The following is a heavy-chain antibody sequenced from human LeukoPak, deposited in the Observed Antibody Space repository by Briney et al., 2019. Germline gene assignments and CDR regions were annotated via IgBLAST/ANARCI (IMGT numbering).Heavy chain of an antibody. V-gene: IGHV3-74*01. J-gene: IGHJ4*02. CDR3: ASAYTYVRLGDH. CDR1: GLSFSNYW. CDR2: TNLHGTTV. Sequence: GGSLRLSCEVSGLSFSNYWMHWVRQAPGKGLVWVARTNLHGTTVDYADSVKGRFTISRDNAKNILFLRMNSLRAEDTAVYYCASAYTYVRLGDHWGQGTLVTVSS. D-gene: IGHD3-16*01.